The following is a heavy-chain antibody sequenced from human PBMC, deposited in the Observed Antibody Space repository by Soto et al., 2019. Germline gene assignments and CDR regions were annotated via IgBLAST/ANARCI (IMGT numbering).Heavy chain of an antibody. V-gene: IGHV3-30*18. J-gene: IGHJ4*02. D-gene: IGHD2-15*01. CDR3: AKDEEYCSGGSCPFDY. CDR2: ISCDGSNK. Sequence: GGSLRLSCAASGFTFSSYGMHWVRQAPGKGLEWVAVISCDGSNKYYADSVKGRFTISRDNSKNTLYLQMNSLRAEDTAVYYCAKDEEYCSGGSCPFDYWGQGTLVTVSS. CDR1: GFTFSSYG.